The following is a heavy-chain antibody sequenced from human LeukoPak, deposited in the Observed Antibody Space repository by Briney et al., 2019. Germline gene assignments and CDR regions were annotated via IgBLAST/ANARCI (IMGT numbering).Heavy chain of an antibody. Sequence: GPLRLSCAASGFTFSSYGMHWVRQAPGKGLEWVAVIWYDGGNKYYADSVKGRFTISRDNSKNTLYLQMNSLRAEDTAVYYCARDKEAVAVYYFDYWGQGTLVTVSS. CDR2: IWYDGGNK. V-gene: IGHV3-33*01. CDR1: GFTFSSYG. J-gene: IGHJ4*02. CDR3: ARDKEAVAVYYFDY. D-gene: IGHD6-19*01.